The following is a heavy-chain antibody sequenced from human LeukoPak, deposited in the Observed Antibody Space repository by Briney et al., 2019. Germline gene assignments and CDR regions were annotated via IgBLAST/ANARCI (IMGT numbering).Heavy chain of an antibody. V-gene: IGHV3-23*01. D-gene: IGHD6-6*01. J-gene: IGHJ4*02. CDR3: AKVDIAARVYDY. CDR1: GFTFSSYA. Sequence: GGSLRLSCAASGFTFSSYAMSWVCQAPGKGLEWVSAISGSGGSTYYADSVKGRFTISRDNSKNTLYLQMNSLRAEDTAVYYCAKVDIAARVYDYWGQGTLVTVSS. CDR2: ISGSGGST.